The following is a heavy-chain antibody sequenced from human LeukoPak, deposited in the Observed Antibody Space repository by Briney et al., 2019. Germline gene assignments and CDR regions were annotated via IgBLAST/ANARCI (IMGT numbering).Heavy chain of an antibody. CDR1: GGSISSGGYY. Sequence: SETLSLTCTVSGGSISSGGYYWSWIRQHPGKGLEWIGYIYYSGSTYYNPSLKSRVTISVDKSKNQFSLKLSSVTAADTAVYYCARSGIEATNSYYFDYWGQGTLVTVSS. V-gene: IGHV4-31*03. D-gene: IGHD2-21*01. CDR2: IYYSGST. J-gene: IGHJ4*02. CDR3: ARSGIEATNSYYFDY.